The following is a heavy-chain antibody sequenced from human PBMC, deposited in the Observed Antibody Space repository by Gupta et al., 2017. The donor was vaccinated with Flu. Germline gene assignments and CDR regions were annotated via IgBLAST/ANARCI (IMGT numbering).Heavy chain of an antibody. CDR3: SMWPEGSSGWYLQH. J-gene: IGHJ1*01. Sequence: RQAPGKGLEWVSAISGSGDRTYFADSVRGRFSIFRDNSRNTLWLQMNRLRAEDAAIYYYSMWPEGSSGWYLQHWGQGTLVPVSS. CDR2: ISGSGDRT. V-gene: IGHV3-23*01. D-gene: IGHD6-19*01.